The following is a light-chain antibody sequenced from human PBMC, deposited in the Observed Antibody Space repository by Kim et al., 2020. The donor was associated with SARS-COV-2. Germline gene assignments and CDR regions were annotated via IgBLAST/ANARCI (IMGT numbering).Light chain of an antibody. CDR3: QSADGSGTYV. V-gene: IGLV3-25*03. CDR2: KDN. Sequence: VSPGQTARITCSGDTLPEKQTYWYQQKSGQAPLLGIYKDNERPSGIPGRFSGSSSGTTVTLTISGVKAEDDADYYCQSADGSGTYVFGTGTKVTVL. CDR1: TLPEKQ. J-gene: IGLJ1*01.